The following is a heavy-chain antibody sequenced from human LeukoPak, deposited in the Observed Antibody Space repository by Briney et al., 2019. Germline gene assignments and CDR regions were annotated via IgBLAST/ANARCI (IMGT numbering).Heavy chain of an antibody. CDR1: GGSISSGGYY. D-gene: IGHD3-3*01. Sequence: SQTLSLTCTVSGGSISSGGYYWSWIRQPPGKGLEWIGYIYYSGSTNYNPSLKSRVTISVDTSKNQFSLKLSSVTAADTAVYYCARSYYDFWSGAEYFQHWGQGTLVTVSS. CDR3: ARSYYDFWSGAEYFQH. J-gene: IGHJ1*01. CDR2: IYYSGST. V-gene: IGHV4-61*08.